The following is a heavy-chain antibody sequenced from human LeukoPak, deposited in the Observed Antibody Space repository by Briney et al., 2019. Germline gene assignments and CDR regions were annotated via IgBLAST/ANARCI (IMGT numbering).Heavy chain of an antibody. D-gene: IGHD4-23*01. Sequence: GASVKVSCKASEYTFSNYYIHWVRQAPGQGLEWMGKINPSGGRTVYAQKFQGRVTVTRDTSTSTVYMDLSSLRSEDAAVYYCVRELAGGYFDYWGQGTLVTVSS. CDR3: VRELAGGYFDY. V-gene: IGHV1-46*01. CDR1: EYTFSNYY. J-gene: IGHJ4*02. CDR2: INPSGGRT.